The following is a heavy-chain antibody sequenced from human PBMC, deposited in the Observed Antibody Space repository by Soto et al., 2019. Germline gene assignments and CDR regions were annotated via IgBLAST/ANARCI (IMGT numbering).Heavy chain of an antibody. V-gene: IGHV3-7*03. CDR3: ARTTMGDY. D-gene: IGHD4-17*01. CDR2: IKEDGDEK. CDR1: GFTFSNFW. Sequence: GGSLRLFCAASGFTFSNFWTTWVRQAPEKGLEWVANIKEDGDEKYYVDSVRGRFTISRDNAKNSLYLQMNSLRPEDTAVYYCARTTMGDYWGQGALVTVSS. J-gene: IGHJ4*02.